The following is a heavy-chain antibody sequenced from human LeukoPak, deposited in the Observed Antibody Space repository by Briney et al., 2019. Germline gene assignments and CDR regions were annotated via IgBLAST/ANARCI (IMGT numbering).Heavy chain of an antibody. D-gene: IGHD3-3*01. V-gene: IGHV4-59*12. CDR1: GGSISSYY. CDR2: IYYSGST. J-gene: IGHJ5*02. Sequence: SETLSLTCTVSGGSISSYYWSWIRQPPGKGLEWIGYIYYSGSTNYNPSLKSRVTISVDTSKNQFSLKLSSVTAADTAVYYCARARWSGYYQGYNWFDPWGQGTLVTVSS. CDR3: ARARWSGYYQGYNWFDP.